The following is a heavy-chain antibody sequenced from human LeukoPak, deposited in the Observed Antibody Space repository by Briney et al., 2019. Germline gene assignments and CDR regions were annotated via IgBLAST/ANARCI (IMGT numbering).Heavy chain of an antibody. J-gene: IGHJ4*02. V-gene: IGHV3-23*01. CDR1: GFTFSSYA. CDR2: ISGSGGST. CDR3: AKDGLNSGSYARYYFDY. Sequence: GGSLRLSCAASGFTFSSYAMSWVRQAPGKGLEWVSAISGSGGSTYSADSVKGRFTISRDNSKNTLYLRMNSLRAEDTAVYYCAKDGLNSGSYARYYFDYWGQGTLVTVSS. D-gene: IGHD1-26*01.